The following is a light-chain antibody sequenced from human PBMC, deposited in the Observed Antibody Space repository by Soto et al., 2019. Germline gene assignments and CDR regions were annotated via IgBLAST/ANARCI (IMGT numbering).Light chain of an antibody. V-gene: IGKV3-20*01. J-gene: IGKJ1*01. CDR2: GAS. CDR3: QQYGSSPHT. Sequence: IVITHSPSTLSVSPGERATLSCRASQSVTTNMAWYQQKPGQAPRLLIYGASSRATGIPDRFSGSGSGTDFTLTIIRLEPEDFAVYYCQQYGSSPHTFGQGTKVDIK. CDR1: QSVTTN.